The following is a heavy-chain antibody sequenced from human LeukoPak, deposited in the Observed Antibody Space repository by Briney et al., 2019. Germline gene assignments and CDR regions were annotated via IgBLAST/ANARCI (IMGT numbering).Heavy chain of an antibody. CDR2: IKQDESEK. CDR1: GFTFSSYW. V-gene: IGHV3-7*01. CDR3: ARDKIEGPTKLDY. J-gene: IGHJ4*02. Sequence: GGSLRLSCAASGFTFSSYWMSWVRQAPGKGLEWVANIKQDESEKYYVDSVKGRFTISRDNAKNSLYLQMNSLRAEDAAVYYCARDKIEGPTKLDYWGQGILVTVSS. D-gene: IGHD1-1*01.